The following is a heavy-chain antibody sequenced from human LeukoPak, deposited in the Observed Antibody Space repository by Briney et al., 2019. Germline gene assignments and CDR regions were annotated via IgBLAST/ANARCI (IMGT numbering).Heavy chain of an antibody. V-gene: IGHV3-7*01. J-gene: IGHJ4*02. CDR2: IKQDGSEK. CDR3: ARDSPDSDFDY. Sequence: GGSLRLSCAASGFTFSNYWMSRVRQAPGKGLEWVANIKQDGSEKYYVDSVKGRFTISRDNAKNSLYLQMNSLRAEDTAVYYCARDSPDSDFDYWGQGTLVTVSS. CDR1: GFTFSNYW.